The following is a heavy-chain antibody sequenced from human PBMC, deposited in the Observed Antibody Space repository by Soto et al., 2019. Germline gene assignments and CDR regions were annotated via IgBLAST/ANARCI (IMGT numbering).Heavy chain of an antibody. CDR2: ISYDGSNK. Sequence: QVQLVESGGGVVQPGRSLRLSCAASGFTFSSYGMHWVRQAPGKGLEWVAVISYDGSNKYYADSVNGRFTISRDNSKNTLYLRMNSLRAEDTAVYYCAKDKVPVVVTAPFDYWGQGTLVTVSS. D-gene: IGHD2-21*02. CDR3: AKDKVPVVVTAPFDY. V-gene: IGHV3-30*18. J-gene: IGHJ4*02. CDR1: GFTFSSYG.